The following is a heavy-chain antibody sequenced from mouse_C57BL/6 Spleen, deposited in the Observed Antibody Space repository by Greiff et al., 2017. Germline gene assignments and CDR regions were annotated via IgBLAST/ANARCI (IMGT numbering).Heavy chain of an antibody. CDR3: ARPFITTVVDGDY. V-gene: IGHV1-64*01. CDR1: GYTFTSYW. J-gene: IGHJ2*01. D-gene: IGHD1-1*01. CDR2: IHPNSGST. Sequence: QVQLQQPGAELVKPGASVKLSCKASGYTFTSYWMHWVKQRPGQGLEWIGMIHPNSGSTNYNEKFKSKATLTVDKSSSTAYMQLSSLTSEDSAVYYCARPFITTVVDGDYWGQGTTLTVSS.